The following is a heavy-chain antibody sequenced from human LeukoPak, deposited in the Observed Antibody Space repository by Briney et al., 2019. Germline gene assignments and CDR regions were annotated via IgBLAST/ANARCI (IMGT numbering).Heavy chain of an antibody. CDR1: GYTFTGYY. CDR2: ISAYNGNT. CDR3: ARVVGATRAHDY. Sequence: ASVKVSCKASGYTFTGYYMHWVRQAPGQGLEWMGWISAYNGNTNYAQKLQGRVTMTTDTSTSTAYMELRSLRSDDTAVYYCARVVGATRAHDYWGQGTLVTVSS. J-gene: IGHJ4*02. V-gene: IGHV1-18*04. D-gene: IGHD1-26*01.